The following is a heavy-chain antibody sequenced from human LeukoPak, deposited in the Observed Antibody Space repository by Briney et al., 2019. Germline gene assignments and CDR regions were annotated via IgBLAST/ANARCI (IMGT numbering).Heavy chain of an antibody. Sequence: PSETLSLTCTVSAGSFISSSHHWGWIRQSPGKGLEWIGSVYYGRTTYYNPSLDGRVTVSLDASANQFSLQLNSVTAADTAVYYCVRHDGRGGATMGAFDSWGQGSLVTVSS. CDR1: AGSFISSSHH. CDR2: VYYGRTT. V-gene: IGHV4-39*01. D-gene: IGHD5-12*01. CDR3: VRHDGRGGATMGAFDS. J-gene: IGHJ5*01.